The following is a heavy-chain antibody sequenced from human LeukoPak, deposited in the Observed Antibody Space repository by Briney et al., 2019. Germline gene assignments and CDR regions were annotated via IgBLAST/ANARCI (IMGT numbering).Heavy chain of an antibody. CDR2: ISSSGSTI. J-gene: IGHJ6*03. D-gene: IGHD3-16*01. V-gene: IGHV3-11*01. CDR1: GFTFSDYY. CDR3: ARDRLGGYYYYYMDV. Sequence: PGGSLRLSCAASGFTFSDYYMSWIRQAPGKGLEWVSYISSSGSTIYYADSVKGRFTISRDNAKNSLYLQMNSLRAEDTALYYCARDRLGGYYYYYMDVWGKGTTVTVSS.